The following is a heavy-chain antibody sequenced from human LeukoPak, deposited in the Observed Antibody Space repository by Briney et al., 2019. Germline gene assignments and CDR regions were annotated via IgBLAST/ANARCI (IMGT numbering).Heavy chain of an antibody. D-gene: IGHD5-18*01. V-gene: IGHV3-30*18. J-gene: IGHJ4*02. CDR3: AKANEPGIQLWPTLDY. CDR2: ISYDESNK. CDR1: GFPFSSYG. Sequence: GSLRLSCAASGFPFSSYGMHWVRPAPGKELNWVAVISYDESNKYYADSVKGRFTISRDNSKNTLYLQMNSLRAEDTAVYYCAKANEPGIQLWPTLDYWGQGTLVTVSS.